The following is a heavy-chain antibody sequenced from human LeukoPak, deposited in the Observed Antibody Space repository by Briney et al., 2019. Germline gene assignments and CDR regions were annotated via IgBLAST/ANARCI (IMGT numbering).Heavy chain of an antibody. Sequence: GGSLRLSCAASGFTISSYSKNWVRQAPGKGLEWVSVIYSGGSTYYADSVKGRFTISRHNSKNTLYLQMNSLRAEDTAVYYCARDSRSIAAAGTSYYYGMDVWGQGTTVTVSS. CDR3: ARDSRSIAAAGTSYYYGMDV. D-gene: IGHD6-13*01. CDR1: GFTISSYS. J-gene: IGHJ6*02. CDR2: IYSGGST. V-gene: IGHV3-53*04.